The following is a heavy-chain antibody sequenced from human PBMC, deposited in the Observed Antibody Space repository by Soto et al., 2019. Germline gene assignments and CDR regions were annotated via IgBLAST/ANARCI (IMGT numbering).Heavy chain of an antibody. D-gene: IGHD3-10*01. CDR1: GFTVSSNY. CDR3: AKDRVVRGVITDY. Sequence: PGGSLRLSCAASGFTVSSNYMSWVRQAPGKGLEWVSVIYSGGSTYYADSVKGRFTISRDNSKNTLYLQMNSLRAEDTAVYYCAKDRVVRGVITDYWGQGTLVTVSS. CDR2: IYSGGST. V-gene: IGHV3-66*01. J-gene: IGHJ4*02.